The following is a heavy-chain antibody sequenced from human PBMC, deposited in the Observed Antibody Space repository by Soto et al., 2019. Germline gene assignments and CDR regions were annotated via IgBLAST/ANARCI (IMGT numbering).Heavy chain of an antibody. Sequence: QVQLVQSGAEVKKPGSSVKVSCKASGGTFGNSAISWVRQAPGQGLEWMGGIIPSFATGNSAPELQGSLTIAADKYTTTAYMELSSLRSEDTAVYYCARSYYGSGSYWFYGMDVWGQGTTVTVSS. J-gene: IGHJ6*02. CDR1: GGTFGNSA. CDR3: ARSYYGSGSYWFYGMDV. D-gene: IGHD3-10*01. CDR2: IIPSFATG. V-gene: IGHV1-69*06.